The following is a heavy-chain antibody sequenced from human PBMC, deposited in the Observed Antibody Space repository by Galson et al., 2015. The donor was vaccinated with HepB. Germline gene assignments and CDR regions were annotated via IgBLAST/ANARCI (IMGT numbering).Heavy chain of an antibody. Sequence: SETLSLTCAVYGGSFSGYYWSWIRQPPGKGLEWIGEINHSGSTNYNPSLKSRVTISVDTSRDQFSLKVSSVTAADTAVYYCTREEDSCSSSWGQGTLVTVSS. V-gene: IGHV4-34*01. CDR2: INHSGST. CDR1: GGSFSGYY. J-gene: IGHJ5*02. CDR3: TREEDSCSSS. D-gene: IGHD6-6*01.